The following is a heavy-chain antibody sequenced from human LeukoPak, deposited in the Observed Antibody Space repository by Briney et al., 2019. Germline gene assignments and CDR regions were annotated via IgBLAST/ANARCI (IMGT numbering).Heavy chain of an antibody. J-gene: IGHJ4*02. D-gene: IGHD2-2*01. CDR1: GFTFSNYG. Sequence: GGSLRLSCAASGFTFSNYGIHWVRQAPGKGREWVAFVRSDGGIKYYADSVKGRFTISRDNSRTTVYLQMNSLRAEDTAVYHCAKDLPAAYFDYWGQGTLVTVSS. CDR3: AKDLPAAYFDY. CDR2: VRSDGGIK. V-gene: IGHV3-30*02.